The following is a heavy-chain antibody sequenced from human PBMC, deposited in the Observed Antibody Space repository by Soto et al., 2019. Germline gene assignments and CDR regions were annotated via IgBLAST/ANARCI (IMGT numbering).Heavy chain of an antibody. CDR2: IKQDGGQT. CDR1: GFTFDSYW. J-gene: IGHJ6*02. CDR3: ARGGNGYENWPPYYYYGMDV. V-gene: IGHV3-7*01. D-gene: IGHD5-12*01. Sequence: PGGSLRLSCAASGFTFDSYWMTWVRQAPGKGLEWVAHIKQDGGQTYYVDSVKGQFTISRDNAKTSLYLQMNSLRAEDTPVYFCARGGNGYENWPPYYYYGMDVWGQGTTVTVSS.